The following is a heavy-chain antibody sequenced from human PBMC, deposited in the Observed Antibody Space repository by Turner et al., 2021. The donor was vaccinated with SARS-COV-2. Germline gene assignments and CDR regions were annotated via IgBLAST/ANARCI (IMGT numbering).Heavy chain of an antibody. D-gene: IGHD4-4*01. J-gene: IGHJ5*02. V-gene: IGHV4-4*07. CDR2: IFPSSIT. CDR1: GAPINSYY. CDR3: ARDVTRYKVSHPVRWFDP. Sequence: QVQLQESAPGREKSSETLSLTCSVSGAPINSYYWRWIRQPAGKGLVGIVRIFPSSITTYKPSLKSRLTMSVDTSKNQFSLQLSSVTAADTAVYYCARDVTRYKVSHPVRWFDPWGQGTLVTVAS.